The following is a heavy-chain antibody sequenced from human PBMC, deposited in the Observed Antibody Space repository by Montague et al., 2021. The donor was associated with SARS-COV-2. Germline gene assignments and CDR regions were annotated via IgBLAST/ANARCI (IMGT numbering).Heavy chain of an antibody. Sequence: SLRLSCAASGFTFDDYAMHWVRQAPGKDLEWVSGISWNSGSIGYADSVKGRFTISRDNAKNSLYLQMNSLRAEDTALYYCAKDGSSSWYGWFDPWGQGTLVTVSS. V-gene: IGHV3-9*01. CDR3: AKDGSSSWYGWFDP. CDR2: ISWNSGSI. CDR1: GFTFDDYA. J-gene: IGHJ5*02. D-gene: IGHD6-13*01.